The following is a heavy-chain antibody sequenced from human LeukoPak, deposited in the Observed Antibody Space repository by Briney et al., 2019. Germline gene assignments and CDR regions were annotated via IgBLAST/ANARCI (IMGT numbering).Heavy chain of an antibody. CDR1: GASVSSGSYY. Sequence: SETLSLTCSVSGASVSSGSYYWSWIRQPPGKGLEWIGYIYYSGSTNYNPSLKSRATISLDTSKNQFSLRLSSVTAADAAVYYCAKRTVTSRVPWFDPWGQGTLVTVSS. CDR2: IYYSGST. V-gene: IGHV4-61*01. CDR3: AKRTVTSRVPWFDP. D-gene: IGHD4-17*01. J-gene: IGHJ5*02.